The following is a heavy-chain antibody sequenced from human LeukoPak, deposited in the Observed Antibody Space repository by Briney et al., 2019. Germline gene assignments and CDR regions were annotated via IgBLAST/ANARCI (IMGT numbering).Heavy chain of an antibody. Sequence: SETLSLTCTVSGGSINSYYWSWIRQPPGKGLEWIGYMYYSENTNYNPSLKSRVTISVDTSKNQFSLKLSSVTAADTAVYYCARHNIVTTEGVTNWFDPWGQGTLVTVSS. CDR3: ARHNIVTTEGVTNWFDP. D-gene: IGHD5-12*01. CDR2: MYYSENT. V-gene: IGHV4-59*08. J-gene: IGHJ5*02. CDR1: GGSINSYY.